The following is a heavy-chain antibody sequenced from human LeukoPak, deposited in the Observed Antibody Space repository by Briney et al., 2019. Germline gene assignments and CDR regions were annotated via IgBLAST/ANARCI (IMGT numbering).Heavy chain of an antibody. J-gene: IGHJ4*02. CDR1: GFTFSSYA. CDR2: ISSSSSYI. V-gene: IGHV3-21*01. D-gene: IGHD4-23*01. Sequence: GGSLRLSCAASGFTFSSYAMSWVRQAPGKGLEWVSSISSSSSYIYYADSVKGRFTISRDNAKNSLYLQMNSLRAEDTAVYYCARAGGYGGDLDFWGQGTLVTVSS. CDR3: ARAGGYGGDLDF.